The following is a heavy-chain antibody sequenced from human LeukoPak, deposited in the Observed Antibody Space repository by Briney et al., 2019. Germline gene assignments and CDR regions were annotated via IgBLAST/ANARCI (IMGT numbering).Heavy chain of an antibody. Sequence: GESLKISCKSSGYSFTIYWIGWVRQMPGKGLEWMGIIYPGDSDTRYSPSFQGQVTISADKSISTAYLQWSSLEASDIAMYYCAMSVAVMEGLDYWGQGTLVTVSS. CDR2: IYPGDSDT. D-gene: IGHD6-19*01. V-gene: IGHV5-51*01. J-gene: IGHJ4*02. CDR1: GYSFTIYW. CDR3: AMSVAVMEGLDY.